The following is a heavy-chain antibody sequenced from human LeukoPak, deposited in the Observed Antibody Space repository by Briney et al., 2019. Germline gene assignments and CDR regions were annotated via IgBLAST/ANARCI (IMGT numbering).Heavy chain of an antibody. CDR2: IYHSGST. Sequence: KPSETLSLTCAVSGGSISSSNWWSWIRQPPGKGLEWIGEIYHSGSTNYNPSLKSRVTISVDKSKNQFSLKLNSVTAADTAVYYCARVLMKDSYPFDYWGQGTLVTVSS. J-gene: IGHJ4*02. V-gene: IGHV4-4*02. CDR1: GGSISSSNW. CDR3: ARVLMKDSYPFDY. D-gene: IGHD3-22*01.